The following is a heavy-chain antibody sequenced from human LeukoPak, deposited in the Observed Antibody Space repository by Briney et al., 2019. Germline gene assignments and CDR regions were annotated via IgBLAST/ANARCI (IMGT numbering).Heavy chain of an antibody. CDR3: ARELRSPTSGAFEI. CDR2: IWYDGSNK. D-gene: IGHD3-16*01. Sequence: GGSLRLSCAASGFTFSSYGMHWVRQAPGKGLEWVAVIWYDGSNKYYADSVKGRFTISRDNSKNTLYLQMNSLRAEDTAVYYCARELRSPTSGAFEIWGQGTMVTVSS. CDR1: GFTFSSYG. V-gene: IGHV3-33*01. J-gene: IGHJ3*02.